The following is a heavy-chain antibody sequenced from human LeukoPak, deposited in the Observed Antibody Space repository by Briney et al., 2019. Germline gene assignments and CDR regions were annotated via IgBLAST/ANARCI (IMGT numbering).Heavy chain of an antibody. CDR1: GFTFSSYA. J-gene: IGHJ3*02. V-gene: IGHV3-23*01. CDR2: ISGSGGST. D-gene: IGHD3-10*01. CDR3: ARDIGSRYLHSDPGDAFDI. Sequence: PGGSLRLSCAASGFTFSSYAMSWVRQAPGKGLEWVSAISGSGGSTYYADSVKGRFTISRDNAKNSLYLQMNSLRAEDTAVYYCARDIGSRYLHSDPGDAFDIWGQGTMVTVSS.